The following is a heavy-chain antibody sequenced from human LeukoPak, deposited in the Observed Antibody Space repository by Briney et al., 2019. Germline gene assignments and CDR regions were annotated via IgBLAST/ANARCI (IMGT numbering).Heavy chain of an antibody. CDR3: ARDSADYGDYDY. D-gene: IGHD4-17*01. V-gene: IGHV1-24*01. Sequence: ASVKVSCKVSGYTLTELSMHWVRQAPGKGLEWMGGFDPEDGETIYAQKFQGRVTMTRDTSTSTVYMELSSLRSEDTAVYYCARDSADYGDYDYWGQGTLVTVSS. J-gene: IGHJ4*02. CDR1: GYTLTELS. CDR2: FDPEDGET.